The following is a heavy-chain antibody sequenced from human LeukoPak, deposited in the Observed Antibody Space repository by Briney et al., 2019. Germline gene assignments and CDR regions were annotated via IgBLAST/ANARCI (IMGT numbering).Heavy chain of an antibody. CDR1: SGSLSGYS. CDR2: IHHSGST. D-gene: IGHD4-17*01. CDR3: TRQSGTVTPIDY. V-gene: IGHV4-34*01. J-gene: IGHJ4*02. Sequence: SETLSLTCAVSSGSLSGYSWGWIRQAPGKGLDWIGEIHHSGSTTYNSSLKNRVTISLDKPKSQFSLILTSVTAADTAVCYCTRQSGTVTPIDYWGQGILVTVSS.